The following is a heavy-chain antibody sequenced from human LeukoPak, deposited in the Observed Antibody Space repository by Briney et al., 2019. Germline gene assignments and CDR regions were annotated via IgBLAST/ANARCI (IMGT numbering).Heavy chain of an antibody. V-gene: IGHV3-23*01. CDR1: GFTFSSYA. Sequence: GGSLRLSCAASGFTFSSYAMTWVRQAPGKGLEWVSHISGSGGSTYYADSVKGRFTISRDNSKNTLYLQMNSLRAEDTAMYYCAKGHYYGSGSLDYWGQGTLVTASS. J-gene: IGHJ4*02. D-gene: IGHD3-10*01. CDR2: ISGSGGST. CDR3: AKGHYYGSGSLDY.